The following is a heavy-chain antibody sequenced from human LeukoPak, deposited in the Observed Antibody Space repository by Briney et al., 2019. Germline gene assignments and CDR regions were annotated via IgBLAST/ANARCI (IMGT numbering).Heavy chain of an antibody. CDR2: IYYSGST. CDR1: GGSISSSSYY. D-gene: IGHD3-22*01. Sequence: SETLSLTCTVSGGSISSSSYYWGWLRQPPGKGLEWIGSIYYSGSTYYNPSLKSRVTISVDTSKNQFSLKLSSVTAADTAVYYCARDYYDSSGSFDYWGQGTLVTVSS. J-gene: IGHJ4*02. CDR3: ARDYYDSSGSFDY. V-gene: IGHV4-39*07.